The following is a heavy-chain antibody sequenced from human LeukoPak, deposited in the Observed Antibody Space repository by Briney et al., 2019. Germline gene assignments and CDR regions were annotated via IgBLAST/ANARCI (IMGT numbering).Heavy chain of an antibody. CDR3: AREKSLVVVPAAPDAFDI. V-gene: IGHV4-39*02. CDR1: GGSISSSSYY. CDR2: IYYSGST. J-gene: IGHJ3*02. Sequence: SETLSRTCTVSGGSISSSSYYWGWIRQPPGKGLEWIGSIYYSGSTYYNPSLKGRVTISVDTSKNQFSLKLSSVTAADTAVYYCAREKSLVVVPAAPDAFDIWGQGTMVTVSS. D-gene: IGHD2-2*01.